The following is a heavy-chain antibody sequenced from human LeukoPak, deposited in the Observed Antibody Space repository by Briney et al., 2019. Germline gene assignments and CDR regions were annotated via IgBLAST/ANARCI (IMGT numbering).Heavy chain of an antibody. CDR3: ARHRGNGYNTDYYYMDV. Sequence: SETLSLTCTVSGDSISSSSDYWGWIRQSPGRGLEWIGSTYYSGTTYHNPSLKSRVTISVDRSKNQFSLKLNSVTAADTAVYYCARHRGNGYNTDYYYMDVWGKGTTVTVSS. J-gene: IGHJ6*03. CDR1: GDSISSSSDY. V-gene: IGHV4-39*01. CDR2: TYYSGTT. D-gene: IGHD5-24*01.